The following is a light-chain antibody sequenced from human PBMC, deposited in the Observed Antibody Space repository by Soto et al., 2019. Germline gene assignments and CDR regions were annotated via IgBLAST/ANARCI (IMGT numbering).Light chain of an antibody. CDR3: QQHNQWPIT. CDR1: QSAGNF. CDR2: YIS. J-gene: IGKJ5*01. Sequence: EIVMTQSPATLSVSPGETASLSRRASQSAGNFLAWYQRKPGQAPRLLIYYISTRATGIPARFSGSGSGTEFTLTINSLQSEDSAVYYCQQHNQWPITFGQGTRLEIK. V-gene: IGKV3D-15*01.